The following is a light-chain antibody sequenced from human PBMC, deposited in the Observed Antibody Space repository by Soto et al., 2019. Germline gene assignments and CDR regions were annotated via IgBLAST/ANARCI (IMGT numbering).Light chain of an antibody. V-gene: IGKV3-11*01. CDR1: QSLSSY. J-gene: IGKJ3*01. CDR3: HHRNNWPGFT. CDR2: DAS. Sequence: EIVLTQSPATLSLSPGERATLSCRASQSLSSYLAWYQQKPGQAPRLLIYDASNRATGIPARFSGSGSGTDFTLTISILEPEDFAVYYCHHRNNWPGFTFGPGTKVDIK.